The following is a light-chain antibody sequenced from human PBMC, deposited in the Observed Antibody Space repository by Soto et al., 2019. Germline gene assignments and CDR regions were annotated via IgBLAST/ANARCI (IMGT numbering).Light chain of an antibody. CDR1: QTVRSN. J-gene: IGKJ1*01. V-gene: IGKV3-15*01. CDR3: QHYNNWPT. Sequence: LVRPQSPANLSVSQGASATLSCMASQTVRSNLAWYQQRPGQAPRLLIYDASTRATDVPARFSGSGSGTDFTLTISSLQSEDFAVYYCQHYNNWPTFGLGTKADIK. CDR2: DAS.